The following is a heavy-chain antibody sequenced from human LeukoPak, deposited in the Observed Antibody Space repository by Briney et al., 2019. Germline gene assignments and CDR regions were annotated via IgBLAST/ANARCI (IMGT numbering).Heavy chain of an antibody. V-gene: IGHV1-8*01. CDR2: MNPNSGNT. CDR3: ARGPGRLNPVDY. J-gene: IGHJ4*02. CDR1: GYTFTGYD. Sequence: ASVKVSCKASGYTFTGYDINWVRQATGQGLEWMGWMNPNSGNTGYAQKFQGRVTMTRNTSISTAYMELSSLRSEDTAVYYCARGPGRLNPVDYWGQGTLVTVSS. D-gene: IGHD1-14*01.